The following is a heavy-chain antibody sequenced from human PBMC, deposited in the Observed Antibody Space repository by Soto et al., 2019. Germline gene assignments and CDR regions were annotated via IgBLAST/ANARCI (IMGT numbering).Heavy chain of an antibody. D-gene: IGHD2-2*01. V-gene: IGHV4-38-2*01. CDR3: ARVTGSKGYFDY. CDR1: GYSIRSDYY. CDR2: IYQSGTA. J-gene: IGHJ4*02. Sequence: ETLSLTCAVSGYSIRSDYYWGWIRQPPGKGLEWIGSIYQSGTAYYNPSLKSRVTISVDTSKNEFSLKVSSVTAADTAVYYCARVTGSKGYFDYWGQGTLVTVSS.